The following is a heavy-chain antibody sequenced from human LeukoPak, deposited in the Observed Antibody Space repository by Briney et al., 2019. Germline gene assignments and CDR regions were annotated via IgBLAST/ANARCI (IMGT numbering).Heavy chain of an antibody. J-gene: IGHJ3*02. Sequence: GGSLRLSCVASGFTFSDYIINWVRQAPGKGLEWISYISSSGGTIYYADSVKGRFTISRDNTDNSLFLQMSSLRAEDTAVYYCARERRQWQPFDIWGQGTMVTVSS. CDR3: ARERRQWQPFDI. D-gene: IGHD6-19*01. V-gene: IGHV3-48*04. CDR2: ISSSGGTI. CDR1: GFTFSDYI.